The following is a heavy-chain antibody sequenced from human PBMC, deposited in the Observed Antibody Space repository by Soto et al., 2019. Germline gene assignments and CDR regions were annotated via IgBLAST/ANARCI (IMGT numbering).Heavy chain of an antibody. CDR3: ARHSIVVVPAALKSENYYFDY. CDR1: GYTFTGYY. D-gene: IGHD2-2*01. J-gene: IGHJ4*02. V-gene: IGHV1-69*13. Sequence: ASVKVSCKASGYTFTGYYMHWVRQAPGQGLEWMGGIIPNFGTTNYAQKFQGRVTMTADESTSTAYMELSSLRSEDTAVYYCARHSIVVVPAALKSENYYFDYWGQGTLVTVSS. CDR2: IIPNFGTT.